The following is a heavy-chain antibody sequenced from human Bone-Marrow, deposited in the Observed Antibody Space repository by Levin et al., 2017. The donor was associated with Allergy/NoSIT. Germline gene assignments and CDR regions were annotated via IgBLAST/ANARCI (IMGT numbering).Heavy chain of an antibody. J-gene: IGHJ3*02. CDR3: ATGGMTTMVNADDVFEI. V-gene: IGHV1-24*01. D-gene: IGHD4-23*01. CDR2: FDPEDVQT. Sequence: PGASVKVSCKVYGHTLTELAIHWVRQAPGKGLEWMGGFDPEDVQTNYAQKFQGRVTMTEDTSADTAYMELTSLRSEDTAVYFCATGGMTTMVNADDVFEIWGQGTMVTVSS. CDR1: GHTLTELA.